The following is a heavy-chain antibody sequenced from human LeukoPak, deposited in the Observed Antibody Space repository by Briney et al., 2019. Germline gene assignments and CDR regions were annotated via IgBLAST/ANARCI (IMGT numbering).Heavy chain of an antibody. D-gene: IGHD5-12*01. CDR2: IYPGDSDT. CDR3: ARLTCGYSGYDCYSFDY. CDR1: GYSLTNYW. J-gene: IGHJ4*02. Sequence: GESLKISCKGSGYSLTNYWIGWVRQIPGKGLEWMGIIYPGDSDTRYSPSFQGQVTISADKSISTAYLQWSSLKASDTAIYYCARLTCGYSGYDCYSFDYWGQGTLVTVSS. V-gene: IGHV5-51*01.